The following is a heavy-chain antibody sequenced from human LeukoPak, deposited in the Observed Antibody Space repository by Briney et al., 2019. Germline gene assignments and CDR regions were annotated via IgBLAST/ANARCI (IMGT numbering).Heavy chain of an antibody. Sequence: SETLSLTCTVSGGSISSYYWSWIRQPPGKGLEWIGYIYYSGSTNYNPSLKSRISISVDTSKNQFSLKLSSVTAADTAVYYCARGPSYSSGWSGIGGWFDNWGQGTLVTVSS. CDR3: ARGPSYSSGWSGIGGWFDN. CDR2: IYYSGST. CDR1: GGSISSYY. J-gene: IGHJ4*02. D-gene: IGHD6-19*01. V-gene: IGHV4-59*01.